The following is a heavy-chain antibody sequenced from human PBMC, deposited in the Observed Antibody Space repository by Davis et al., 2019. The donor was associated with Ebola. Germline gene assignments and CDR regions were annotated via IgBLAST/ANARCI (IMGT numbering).Heavy chain of an antibody. CDR3: TREWSQRDGYNYY. V-gene: IGHV1-69*13. J-gene: IGHJ4*02. CDR2: ITPMFGTA. CDR1: GGTFSNFA. Sequence: AASVKVSCKASGGTFSNFALSWVRRAPGQGLEWMGGITPMFGTANYAQKFQGRVTITADESTTTVYMELRSLRSEDTAVYYCTREWSQRDGYNYYWGQGTLVTVSS. D-gene: IGHD5-24*01.